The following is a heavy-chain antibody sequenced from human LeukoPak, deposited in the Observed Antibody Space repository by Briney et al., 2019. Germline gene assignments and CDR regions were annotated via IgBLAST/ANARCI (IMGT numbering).Heavy chain of an antibody. CDR2: IYNTGST. CDR3: ACHYYGSATADH. V-gene: IGHV3-66*04. CDR1: GFTVSSNY. J-gene: IGHJ4*02. D-gene: IGHD3-10*01. Sequence: PGGSLRLSCAASGFTVSSNYMSWVRQAPGKGLEWVSVIYNTGSTFYADSVKGRFTISRDSSKNTVYLQMNSLRGEDTAVYYCACHYYGSATADHWGQGTLVTVSS.